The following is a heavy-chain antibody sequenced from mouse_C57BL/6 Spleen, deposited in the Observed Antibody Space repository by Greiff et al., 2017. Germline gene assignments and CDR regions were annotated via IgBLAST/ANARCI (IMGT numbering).Heavy chain of an antibody. D-gene: IGHD1-1*01. Sequence: EVHLVESGGGLVQPGGSLSLSCAASGFTFTDYYMSWVRQPPGKALEWLGFIRNKANGYTTEYSASVKGRFTISRDNSQSILYLQMNALRAEDSATYYCARRTGSFYFDYWGQCTTLTVSS. CDR2: IRNKANGYTT. CDR3: ARRTGSFYFDY. J-gene: IGHJ2*01. V-gene: IGHV7-3*01. CDR1: GFTFTDYY.